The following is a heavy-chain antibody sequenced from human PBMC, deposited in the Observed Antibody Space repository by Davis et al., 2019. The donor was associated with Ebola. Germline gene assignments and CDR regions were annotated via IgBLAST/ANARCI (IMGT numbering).Heavy chain of an antibody. J-gene: IGHJ6*04. CDR2: IYYSGST. Sequence: SETLSLTCTVSGGSISSYYWSWIRQPPGKGLEWIGYIYYSGSTNYNPSLKSRVTISVDTSKNQFSLKLSSVTAADTAVYYCARVNMVRGVIITFDGMDVWGKGTTVTVSS. V-gene: IGHV4-59*12. CDR1: GGSISSYY. CDR3: ARVNMVRGVIITFDGMDV. D-gene: IGHD3-10*01.